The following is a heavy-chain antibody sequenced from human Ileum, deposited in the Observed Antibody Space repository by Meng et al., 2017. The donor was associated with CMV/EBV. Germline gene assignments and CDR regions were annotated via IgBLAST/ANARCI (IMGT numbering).Heavy chain of an antibody. Sequence: VEREEAGPGLVKPSQTLPLTCNVSGDSINSGSHYWSWIRQPAGKGLEWIGSIHSSGMTNYNPSLKSRVTISVDTSKNQFSLNLSSMTAADTAVYYCATRRRDGGSGEGYFDLWGRGTLVTVSS. CDR2: IHSSGMT. V-gene: IGHV4-61*02. J-gene: IGHJ2*01. CDR3: ATRRRDGGSGEGYFDL. CDR1: GDSINSGSHY. D-gene: IGHD7-27*01.